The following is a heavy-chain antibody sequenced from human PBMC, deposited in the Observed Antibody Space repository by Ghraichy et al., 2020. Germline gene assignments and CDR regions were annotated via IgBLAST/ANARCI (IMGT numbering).Heavy chain of an antibody. CDR3: ARHGAWELLRGPFDY. V-gene: IGHV4-59*08. J-gene: IGHJ4*02. D-gene: IGHD1-26*01. CDR1: GGSISSYY. CDR2: IYYSGST. Sequence: SETLSLTCTVSGGSISSYYWSWIRQPPGKGLEWIGYIYYSGSTNYNPSLKSRVTISVDTSKNQFSLKLSSVTAADTAVYYCARHGAWELLRGPFDYWGQGTLVTVSS.